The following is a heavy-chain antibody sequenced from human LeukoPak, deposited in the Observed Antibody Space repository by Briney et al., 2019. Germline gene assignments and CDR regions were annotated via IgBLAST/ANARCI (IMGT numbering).Heavy chain of an antibody. V-gene: IGHV3-15*01. CDR3: TTVDSGFGDY. CDR2: IKSKTDGGTT. J-gene: IGHJ4*02. Sequence: RTGGSLRLSCAASGFTFSDYYMSWIRQAPGKGLEWVGRIKSKTDGGTTDYAAPVKGRFTISRDDSKNTLYLQMNSLKTEDTAVYYCTTVDSGFGDYWGQGTLVTVSS. D-gene: IGHD3-10*01. CDR1: GFTFSDYY.